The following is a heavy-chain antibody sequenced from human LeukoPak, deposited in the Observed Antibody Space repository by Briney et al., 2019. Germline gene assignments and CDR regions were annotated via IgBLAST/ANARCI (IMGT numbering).Heavy chain of an antibody. Sequence: GRSLRLSCAASGFTFSNSGMHWVRQAPGKGLEWVAALSYDGSNKYYADSVTGRFTISRDNSKNTVFLQMNSLRGEDTAVFFCARANSSSWHYFDDWGQGTLVTVSS. V-gene: IGHV3-30*03. J-gene: IGHJ4*02. CDR3: ARANSSSWHYFDD. D-gene: IGHD6-13*01. CDR1: GFTFSNSG. CDR2: LSYDGSNK.